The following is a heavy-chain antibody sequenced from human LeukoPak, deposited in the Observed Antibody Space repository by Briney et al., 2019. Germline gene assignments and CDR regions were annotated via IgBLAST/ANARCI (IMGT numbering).Heavy chain of an antibody. CDR1: GFTFSIYW. CDR2: IKQDGNEK. J-gene: IGHJ6*03. D-gene: IGHD6-6*01. CDR3: AREEYSSSSGYYYYYYMDV. Sequence: GGSLRLSCAASGFTFSIYWMSWVRQAPGKGLEWVANIKQDGNEKYYVDSVKGRFTISRDNAKNSLYLQMNSLRAEDTAVYYCAREEYSSSSGYYYYYYMDVWGKGTTVTVSS. V-gene: IGHV3-7*01.